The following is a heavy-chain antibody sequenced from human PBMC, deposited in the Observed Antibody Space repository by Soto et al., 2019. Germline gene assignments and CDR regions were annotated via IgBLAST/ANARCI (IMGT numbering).Heavy chain of an antibody. CDR3: ARSYLEGLRDFDWLGGSFDY. D-gene: IGHD3-9*01. J-gene: IGHJ4*02. V-gene: IGHV1-69*13. Sequence: ASVKVSCKASGGTFSSYAISWVRQAPGQGLEWMGGIIPIFGTANYAQKFQGRVTITADESTSTAYMELSSLRSEDTAVYYCARSYLEGLRDFDWLGGSFDYWGQGTLVTVSS. CDR1: GGTFSSYA. CDR2: IIPIFGTA.